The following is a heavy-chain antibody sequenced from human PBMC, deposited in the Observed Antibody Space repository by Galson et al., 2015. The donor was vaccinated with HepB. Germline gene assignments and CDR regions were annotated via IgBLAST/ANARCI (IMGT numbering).Heavy chain of an antibody. CDR2: IKQDGSEK. V-gene: IGHV3-7*03. J-gene: IGHJ4*02. CDR3: ARDTAGQEYDYVWGSGDY. CDR1: GFTFSSYW. Sequence: SLRLSCAASGFTFSSYWMSWVRQAPGKGLEWVANIKQDGSEKYYVDSVKGRFTISRDNAKNSLYLQMNSLRAEDTAVYYCARDTAGQEYDYVWGSGDYWGQGTLVTVSS. D-gene: IGHD3-16*01.